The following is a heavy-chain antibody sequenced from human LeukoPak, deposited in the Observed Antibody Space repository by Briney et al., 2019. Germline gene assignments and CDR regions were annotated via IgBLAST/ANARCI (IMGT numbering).Heavy chain of an antibody. J-gene: IGHJ4*02. CDR1: GGSISSYY. CDR2: IYYSGST. CDR3: ARSGPYYDTTDFDY. Sequence: SETLSLTCTVSGGSISSYYWSWIRQPAGKGLEWIGYIYYSGSTNYNPSLKSRVTISVDTSKNQFSLKLSSVTAADTAVYYCARSGPYYDTTDFDYWGQGTLVTVSS. D-gene: IGHD3-22*01. V-gene: IGHV4-59*01.